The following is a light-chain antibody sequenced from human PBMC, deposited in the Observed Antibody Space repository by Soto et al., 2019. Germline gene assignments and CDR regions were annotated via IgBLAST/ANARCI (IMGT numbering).Light chain of an antibody. CDR1: SSDVGGYNY. V-gene: IGLV2-8*01. CDR3: SSYTSTSTRVV. J-gene: IGLJ2*01. CDR2: EVN. Sequence: QSALTQPPSASGSPGQSVTISCTGTSSDVGGYNYVSWYQQHPGKAPKLMIYEVNKRPSGVPDRFSGSKSGNTASLTVSGLQAEDEADYYCSSYTSTSTRVVFGGGTKVTVL.